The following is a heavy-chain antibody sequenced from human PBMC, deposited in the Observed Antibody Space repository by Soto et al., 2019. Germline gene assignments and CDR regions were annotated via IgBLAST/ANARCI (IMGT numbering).Heavy chain of an antibody. D-gene: IGHD3-10*01. V-gene: IGHV4-39*01. CDR3: ASAVLWFGTKEPNNWFDP. Sequence: SETLSLTCTVSGGSISSSSYYWGWIRQPPGKGLEWIGSIYYSGSTYYNPSLKSRVTISVDTSKNQFSLKLSSVTAADTAVYYCASAVLWFGTKEPNNWFDPWGQGTLVTVSS. CDR1: GGSISSSSYY. CDR2: IYYSGST. J-gene: IGHJ5*02.